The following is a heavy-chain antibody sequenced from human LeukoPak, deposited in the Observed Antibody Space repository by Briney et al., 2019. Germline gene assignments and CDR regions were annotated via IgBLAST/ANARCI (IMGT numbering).Heavy chain of an antibody. J-gene: IGHJ4*02. D-gene: IGHD5-24*01. CDR1: GGTFSSYA. CDR2: IIPIFGTA. V-gene: IGHV1-69*01. CDR3: ASQRWLQVAPYYFDY. Sequence: SVKVSCKASGGTFSSYAISWVRQAPGQGLEWMGGIIPIFGTANYAQKFQGRVTTTADESTSTAYMELSSLRSEDTAVYYCASQRWLQVAPYYFDYWGQGTLATVSS.